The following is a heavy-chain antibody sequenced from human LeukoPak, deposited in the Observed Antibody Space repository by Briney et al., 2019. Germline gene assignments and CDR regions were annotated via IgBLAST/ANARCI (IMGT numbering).Heavy chain of an antibody. CDR3: ASSLLPDPDYYYYYMDV. V-gene: IGHV4-4*09. CDR1: GGSISSYY. D-gene: IGHD2-15*01. J-gene: IGHJ6*03. Sequence: SETLSLTCTVSGGSISSYYWSWIRQPPGKGLEWIGYIYTSGSTNYNPSLKSRVTISVDTSKNQFSLKLSSVTAADTAVYYCASSLLPDPDYYYYYMDVWGKGTTVTVSS. CDR2: IYTSGST.